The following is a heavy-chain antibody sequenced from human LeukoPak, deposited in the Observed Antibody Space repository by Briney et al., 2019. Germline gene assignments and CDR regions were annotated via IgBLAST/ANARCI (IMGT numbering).Heavy chain of an antibody. D-gene: IGHD3-10*01. V-gene: IGHV1-8*01. Sequence: ASVKVSCKASGFTFTSYDINWVRQASGQGLEWMGWMNPNNGNTGYAQKFQGRVTMTRDTSISTAYMELRSLRSEDTAVYYCVRDGEGVAISVNYWFDPWGQGTLVTVSS. J-gene: IGHJ5*02. CDR3: VRDGEGVAISVNYWFDP. CDR1: GFTFTSYD. CDR2: MNPNNGNT.